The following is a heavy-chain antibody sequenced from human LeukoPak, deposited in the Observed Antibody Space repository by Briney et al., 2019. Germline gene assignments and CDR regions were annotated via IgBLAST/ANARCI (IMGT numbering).Heavy chain of an antibody. D-gene: IGHD3-3*01. CDR1: GGTFSSYA. CDR2: IIPIFGTA. CDR3: ARERAFTIFGVVTPSHAFDI. J-gene: IGHJ3*02. Sequence: SVKVSCKASGGTFSSYAISWVRQAPGQGLEWTGGIIPIFGTANYAQKFQGRVTITTDESTSTAYMELSSLRSEDTAVYYCARERAFTIFGVVTPSHAFDIWGQGTMVTVSS. V-gene: IGHV1-69*05.